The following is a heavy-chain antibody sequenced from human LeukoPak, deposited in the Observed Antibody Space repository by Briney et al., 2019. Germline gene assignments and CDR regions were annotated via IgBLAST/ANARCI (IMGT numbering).Heavy chain of an antibody. CDR3: ASGRQLGY. CDR2: IKEDGSEK. J-gene: IGHJ4*02. V-gene: IGHV3-7*01. D-gene: IGHD3-16*01. Sequence: GGSLRLSCAASGFTFSSYWMSWVRQAPGKGLEWVGNIKEDGSEKYYVDSVKGRFTISRDNAKNSLYLQMNSLRAEETALYYCASGRQLGYWGQGTLVTVSS. CDR1: GFTFSSYW.